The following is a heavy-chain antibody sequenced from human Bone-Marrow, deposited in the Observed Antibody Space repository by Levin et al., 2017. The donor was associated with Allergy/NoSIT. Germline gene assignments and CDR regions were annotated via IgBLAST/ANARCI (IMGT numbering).Heavy chain of an antibody. D-gene: IGHD3-10*02. CDR1: GASISTGGFS. J-gene: IGHJ5*02. CDR2: IYHTGTT. Sequence: SETLSLTCVVSGASISTGGFSWSWVRQSRGKDLEWLGYIYHTGTTHYNPSFKSRVALSMDKSKNQFSLQLTSVTAADSAMYYCARVRDYFRWFDPWGQGTLVTVSS. CDR3: ARVRDYFRWFDP. V-gene: IGHV4-30-2*06.